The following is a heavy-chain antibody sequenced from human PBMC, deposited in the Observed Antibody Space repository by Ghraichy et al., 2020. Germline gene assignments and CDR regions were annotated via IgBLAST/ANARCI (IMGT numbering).Heavy chain of an antibody. D-gene: IGHD6-13*01. Sequence: GGSLRLSCAASGFTFSSYSMNWVRQAPGKGLEWVSSISSSSYIYYADSVKGRFTISRDNAKNSLYLQMNSLRAEDTAVYYCARVWQQLETVPDYWGQGTLVTVSS. V-gene: IGHV3-21*01. CDR3: ARVWQQLETVPDY. CDR1: GFTFSSYS. CDR2: ISSSSYI. J-gene: IGHJ4*02.